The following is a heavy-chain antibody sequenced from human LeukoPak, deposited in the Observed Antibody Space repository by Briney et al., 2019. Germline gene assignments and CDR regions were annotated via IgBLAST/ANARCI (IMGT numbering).Heavy chain of an antibody. Sequence: ASVKVSCKASGGTFSSYAISWVRQAPGQGLEWMGRIIPILGIANYAQKFQGRVTITADKSTSTAHMELSSLRSEDTAVYYCATRTAPGYSSVGFDPWGQGTLVTVSS. D-gene: IGHD6-19*01. CDR2: IIPILGIA. CDR1: GGTFSSYA. CDR3: ATRTAPGYSSVGFDP. V-gene: IGHV1-69*04. J-gene: IGHJ5*02.